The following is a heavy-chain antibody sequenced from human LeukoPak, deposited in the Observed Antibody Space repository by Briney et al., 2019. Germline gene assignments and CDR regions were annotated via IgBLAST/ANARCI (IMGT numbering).Heavy chain of an antibody. CDR2: IYTSGST. CDR3: ARDSIVYCSSTSCYGAYYGMDV. CDR1: GGSISSYY. J-gene: IGHJ6*02. V-gene: IGHV4-4*07. D-gene: IGHD2-2*01. Sequence: SETLSLTCTVSGGSISSYYWSWIRQPAGKGLEWIGRIYTSGSTNYNPSLKSRVTMSVDTSKNQFSLKLSSVTAADTAVYYCARDSIVYCSSTSCYGAYYGMDVWGQGTTVTVSS.